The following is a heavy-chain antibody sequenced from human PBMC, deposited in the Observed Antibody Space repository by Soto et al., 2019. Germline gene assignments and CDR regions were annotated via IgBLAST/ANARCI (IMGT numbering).Heavy chain of an antibody. CDR2: ISGSGHTI. CDR1: GFTFDGFP. V-gene: IGHV3-23*01. CDR3: ARDDPFDL. J-gene: IGHJ4*02. Sequence: PGGSLRLSCKATGFTFDGFPMTWVRQAPGKGLQWVAAISGSGHTITYADSVTGRFTISSDNSKDTLYLQMNSLRHEDSAIYFCARDDPFDLWGQGTQVTVSS.